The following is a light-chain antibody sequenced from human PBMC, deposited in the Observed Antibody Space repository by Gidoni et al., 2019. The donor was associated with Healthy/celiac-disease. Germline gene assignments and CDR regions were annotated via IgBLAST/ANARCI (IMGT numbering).Light chain of an antibody. CDR3: QQYGSSTPIT. V-gene: IGKV3-20*01. Sequence: EIVLTQSPGTLSLSPGERATLSCRASQSVSSSDLAWYQQKPGQAPRLLIYGASSRANGIPDRFSGSGSGTDVNLTISRLEPEDFAVYYCQQYGSSTPITFGQGTRLEIK. CDR2: GAS. CDR1: QSVSSSD. J-gene: IGKJ5*01.